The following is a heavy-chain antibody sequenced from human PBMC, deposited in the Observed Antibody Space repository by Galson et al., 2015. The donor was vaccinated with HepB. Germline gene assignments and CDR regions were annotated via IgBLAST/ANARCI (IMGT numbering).Heavy chain of an antibody. J-gene: IGHJ4*02. Sequence: TLSLTCTVSGGSISSYYWSWIRQPPGKGLEWIGYIYYSGSTNYNPSLKSRVTISVDTSKNQFSLKLSSVTAADTAVYYCARQRGGGWSPGYFDYWGQGTLVTVSS. V-gene: IGHV4-59*08. CDR3: ARQRGGGWSPGYFDY. D-gene: IGHD6-19*01. CDR2: IYYSGST. CDR1: GGSISSYY.